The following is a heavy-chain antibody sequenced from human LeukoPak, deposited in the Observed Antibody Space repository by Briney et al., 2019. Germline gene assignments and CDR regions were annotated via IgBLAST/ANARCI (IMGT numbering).Heavy chain of an antibody. CDR3: ARVKTGDTSKGFDY. CDR1: GGSITNTNY. V-gene: IGHV4-4*02. D-gene: IGHD7-27*01. J-gene: IGHJ4*02. Sequence: SGTLSLTCGVSGGSITNTNYWTWVRQPPGKGLEWIGEVNLQGSTNYNPSLMGRVAIAVDTSENHISLQLTSVTAADTAVYYCARVKTGDTSKGFDYWGQGTLVTVSS. CDR2: VNLQGST.